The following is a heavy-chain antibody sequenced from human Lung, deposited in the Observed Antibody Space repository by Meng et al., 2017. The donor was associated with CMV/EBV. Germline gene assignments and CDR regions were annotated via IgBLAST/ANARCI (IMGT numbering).Heavy chain of an antibody. J-gene: IGHJ4*02. V-gene: IGHV1-3*01. CDR1: GYSLASYA. CDR2: INAGNGNT. CDR3: ARAGYDSSGYYPQPFDY. D-gene: IGHD3-22*01. Sequence: QVQLVESGAEVRKPVASVKGSCKAYGYSLASYAMHCVSQAPGQRLEWMGWINAGNGNTKYSQRFQGRVTITRDTSASTAYMELSSLRSEDTTVYYCARAGYDSSGYYPQPFDYWGQGTLVTVSS.